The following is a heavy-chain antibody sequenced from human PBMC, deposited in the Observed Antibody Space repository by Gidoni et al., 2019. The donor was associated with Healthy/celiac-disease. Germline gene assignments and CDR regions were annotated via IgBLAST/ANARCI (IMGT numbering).Heavy chain of an antibody. CDR1: GGSFSGYY. V-gene: IGHV4-34*01. CDR2: INHSGST. J-gene: IGHJ4*02. D-gene: IGHD6-13*01. CDR3: ARGLVPHARQQLASDY. Sequence: QVQLQQWGAGLLKPSETLSLTCAVYGGSFSGYYWSWIRQPPGKGLEWIGEINHSGSTNYNPSLKSRVTISVDTSKNQFSLKLSSVTAADTAVYYCARGLVPHARQQLASDYWGQGTLVTVSS.